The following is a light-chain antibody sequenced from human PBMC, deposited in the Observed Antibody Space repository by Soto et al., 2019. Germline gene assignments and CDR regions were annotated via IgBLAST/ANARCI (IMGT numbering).Light chain of an antibody. CDR1: SGHSSYA. V-gene: IGLV4-69*01. J-gene: IGLJ2*01. CDR3: QIWGAGFSVV. Sequence: QSVLTQSPSASASLGASVKLTCTLSSGHSSYAIARHQQQPETGPRYLMKVNTDGSHNKGDGIPERFSGSSSGAERYLPISSVQSEVEADYYCQIWGAGFSVVFGGGTKLTVL. CDR2: VNTDGSH.